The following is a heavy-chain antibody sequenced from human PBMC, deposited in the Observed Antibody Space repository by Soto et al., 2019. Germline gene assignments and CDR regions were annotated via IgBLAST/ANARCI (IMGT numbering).Heavy chain of an antibody. CDR2: ICISGGST. D-gene: IGHD2-15*01. CDR3: AREGSVVVTSGGPLDS. CDR1: GFTMSIYA. Sequence: PGGSLRLSCVASGFTMSIYAMTWVRQAPGKGLEWVSSICISGGSTNSADSVKGRFTISRDNSKNTLYLQMNSLRAEDTAVYYCAREGSVVVTSGGPLDSWGQGTLVTVSS. J-gene: IGHJ4*02. V-gene: IGHV3-23*01.